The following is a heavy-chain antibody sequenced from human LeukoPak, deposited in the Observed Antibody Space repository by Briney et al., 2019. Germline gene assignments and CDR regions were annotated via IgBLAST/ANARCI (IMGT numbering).Heavy chain of an antibody. V-gene: IGHV1-69*06. CDR2: IIPIFGTA. J-gene: IGHJ5*02. Sequence: GASVKVSCKASGGTFSSYAICWVRQAPGQGLEWMGGIIPIFGTANYAQKFQGRVTITADKSTSTAYMELSSLRSEDTAVYYCARESPGVFGVVILRRNWFDPWGQGTLVTVSS. CDR3: ARESPGVFGVVILRRNWFDP. D-gene: IGHD3-3*01. CDR1: GGTFSSYA.